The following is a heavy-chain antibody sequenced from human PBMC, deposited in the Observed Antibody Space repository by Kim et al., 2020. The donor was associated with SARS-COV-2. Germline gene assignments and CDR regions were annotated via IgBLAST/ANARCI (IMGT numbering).Heavy chain of an antibody. J-gene: IGHJ4*02. CDR2: IIPILGIA. CDR3: AREANSGYESY. CDR1: GGTFSSYA. D-gene: IGHD5-12*01. V-gene: IGHV1-69*04. Sequence: SVKVSCKASGGTFSSYAISWVRQAPGQGLEWMGRIIPILGIANYAQKFQGRVTITADKSTSTAYMELSSLRSEDTAVYYCAREANSGYESYWGQGTLVTVSS.